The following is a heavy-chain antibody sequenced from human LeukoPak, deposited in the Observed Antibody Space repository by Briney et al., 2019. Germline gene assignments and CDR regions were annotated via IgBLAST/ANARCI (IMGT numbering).Heavy chain of an antibody. Sequence: GGSLRLSCAASGSPFSNYAMSWVRQAPGKGLEWVSTISSGGGSTYYADSVKGRFTISRDDSKNTLHLQLNSLRVEDTASYYCAKDYCSGGACYFFDYWGQGTLVTVSS. V-gene: IGHV3-23*01. D-gene: IGHD2-15*01. CDR1: GSPFSNYA. J-gene: IGHJ4*02. CDR3: AKDYCSGGACYFFDY. CDR2: ISSGGGST.